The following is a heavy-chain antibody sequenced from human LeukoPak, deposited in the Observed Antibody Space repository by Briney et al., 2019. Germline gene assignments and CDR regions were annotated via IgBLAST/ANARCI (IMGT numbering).Heavy chain of an antibody. CDR1: GFIFENYA. CDR3: ARDPGSLPAAIGYCYYGMDV. Sequence: GGSLRLSCAASGFIFENYAMHWVRQAPGKGLERVSGISWNSGRIGYADSVKGRFTISRDNAKNSLYLQMNSLRAEDTALYYCARDPGSLPAAIGYCYYGMDVWGQGTTVTVSS. J-gene: IGHJ6*02. V-gene: IGHV3-9*01. CDR2: ISWNSGRI. D-gene: IGHD2-2*02.